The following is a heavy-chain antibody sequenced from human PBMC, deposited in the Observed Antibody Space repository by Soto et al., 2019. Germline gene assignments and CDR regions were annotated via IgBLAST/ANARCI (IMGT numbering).Heavy chain of an antibody. CDR2: ISGSGGST. CDR1: GFTFSSYA. J-gene: IGHJ6*02. D-gene: IGHD5-12*01. Sequence: GGSLRLSCAASGFTFSSYAMSWVRQAPGKGLEWVSAISGSGGSTYYADSVKGRFTISRDNSKNTLYLQMNSPRAEDTAVYYCANGFADGYNFYGMDVWGQGTTVTVSS. CDR3: ANGFADGYNFYGMDV. V-gene: IGHV3-23*01.